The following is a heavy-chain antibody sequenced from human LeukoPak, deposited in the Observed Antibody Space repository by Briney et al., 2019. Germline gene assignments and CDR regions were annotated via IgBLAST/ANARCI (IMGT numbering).Heavy chain of an antibody. J-gene: IGHJ6*02. D-gene: IGHD2-2*01. Sequence: ASVKVSCKASGYTFTRYGISWVRQAPGQGLEWMGWISAYNGNTNYAQKLQGRVTMTTDTSTSTAYMELRSLRSDDTAVYYCARVWVPAAMDYYYGMDVWGQGTTVTVSS. CDR2: ISAYNGNT. CDR3: ARVWVPAAMDYYYGMDV. CDR1: GYTFTRYG. V-gene: IGHV1-18*01.